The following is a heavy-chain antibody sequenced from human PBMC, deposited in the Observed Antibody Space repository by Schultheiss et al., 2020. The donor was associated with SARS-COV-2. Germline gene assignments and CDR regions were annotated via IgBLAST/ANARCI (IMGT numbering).Heavy chain of an antibody. CDR1: GGAFSSHA. CDR2: ITPILGIA. CDR3: ARAFGEGAFFDAFDI. D-gene: IGHD3-16*01. J-gene: IGHJ3*02. V-gene: IGHV1-69*10. Sequence: SVKVSCKASGGAFSSHAIDWMRQAPGQGPEWMGGITPILGIANYAQKFQGRVTITADKSTSTAYMELSSLRSEDTAVYYCARAFGEGAFFDAFDIWGQGTMVTVSS.